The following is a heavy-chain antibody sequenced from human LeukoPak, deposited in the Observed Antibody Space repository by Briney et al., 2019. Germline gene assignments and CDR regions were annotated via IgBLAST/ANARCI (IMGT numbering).Heavy chain of an antibody. CDR3: ASVSGSYNIDY. Sequence: SETLSLTCTVSRGSINNQYWSWIRQPAGKGLEWIGRMYTNGESDYNPSLKSRVTMSVDTSKSQFSLKLKSVTAADTAVYYCASVSGSYNIDYWGQGTLVTVSS. D-gene: IGHD1-26*01. CDR2: MYTNGES. V-gene: IGHV4-4*07. CDR1: RGSINNQY. J-gene: IGHJ4*02.